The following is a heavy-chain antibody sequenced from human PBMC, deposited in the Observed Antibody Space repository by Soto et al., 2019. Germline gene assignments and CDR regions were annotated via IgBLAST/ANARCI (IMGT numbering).Heavy chain of an antibody. V-gene: IGHV4-39*01. J-gene: IGHJ5*02. Sequence: SETLSLTCSVSGGSINSSSYFWGWVRQPPGKGLEWIGSIYYSGSTYYNPSLRSRVTISVDTSKNQFSLKLSSVTAADTAVFYCARHYSSGSRNWFAPWGQGTLVTVSS. D-gene: IGHD6-19*01. CDR3: ARHYSSGSRNWFAP. CDR2: IYYSGST. CDR1: GGSINSSSYF.